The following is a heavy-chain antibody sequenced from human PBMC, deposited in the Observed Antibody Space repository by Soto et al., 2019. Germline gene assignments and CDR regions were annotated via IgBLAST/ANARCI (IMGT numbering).Heavy chain of an antibody. Sequence: QVQLQESGPGLVKPSQTLSLTCTVSGGSISSGGSYWSWIRQSPGKGREWIGYIYYSGTTYYNPSLKSRVSFSLQTSKNRFSLKLSSVTAADTAIYCCAGGDCFSSSCSSLALWGRETLVTVSS. CDR2: IYYSGTT. CDR3: AGGDCFSSSCSSLAL. J-gene: IGHJ2*01. D-gene: IGHD2-2*01. CDR1: GGSISSGGSY. V-gene: IGHV4-31*03.